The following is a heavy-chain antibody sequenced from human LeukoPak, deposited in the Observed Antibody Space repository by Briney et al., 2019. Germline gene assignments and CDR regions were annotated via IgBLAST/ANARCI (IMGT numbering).Heavy chain of an antibody. D-gene: IGHD3-22*01. CDR2: IYHSGST. CDR3: ARSYDSSGYYYGGLDY. Sequence: SETLSLTCAVSGYSISSGYCWGWIRQPPGKGLEWIGSIYHSGSTYYNPSLKSRVTISVDTSKNQFSLKLSSVTAADTAVYYCARSYDSSGYYYGGLDYWGQGTLVTVSS. V-gene: IGHV4-38-2*01. J-gene: IGHJ4*02. CDR1: GYSISSGYC.